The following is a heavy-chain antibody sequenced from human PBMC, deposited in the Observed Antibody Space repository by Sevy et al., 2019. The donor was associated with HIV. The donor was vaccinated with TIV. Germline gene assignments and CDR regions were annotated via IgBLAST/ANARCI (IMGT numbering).Heavy chain of an antibody. J-gene: IGHJ5*02. D-gene: IGHD3-10*01. CDR2: ISSSSSYI. CDR3: ARSLGNYYGSGTYQEDWFDP. Sequence: WGSLRLSCAASGFTFSIYTMNWVRQAPGKGLEWVSSISSSSSYIYYTDSVKGRFSISRDNAKNALFLQMNSLRAEDTAVYYCARSLGNYYGSGTYQEDWFDPWGQGTLVTVSS. CDR1: GFTFSIYT. V-gene: IGHV3-21*01.